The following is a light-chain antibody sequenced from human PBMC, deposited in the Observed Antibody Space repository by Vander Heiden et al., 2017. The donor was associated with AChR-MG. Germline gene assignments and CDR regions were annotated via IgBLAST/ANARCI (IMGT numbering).Light chain of an antibody. J-gene: IGLJ1*01. CDR1: SSDIGRYNY. V-gene: IGLV2-14*03. CDR3: SSFTTISTYV. Sequence: QSALTQPASVSGSPGQSITISCTGTSSDIGRYNYVSWYQQHPGKIPKLMIYDVSNRPSGISNRFAGSKSGNTASLTISGLQAEDEATYYCSSFTTISTYVFGTGNEVNVL. CDR2: DVS.